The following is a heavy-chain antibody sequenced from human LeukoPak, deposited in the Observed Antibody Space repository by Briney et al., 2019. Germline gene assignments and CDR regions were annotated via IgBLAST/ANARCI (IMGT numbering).Heavy chain of an antibody. CDR1: GFTFSSYS. CDR2: ISSSSSYI. D-gene: IGHD6-6*01. Sequence: GGSLRLSCAASGFTFSSYSMNWVRQAPGKGLEWVSSISSSSSYIYYADSVKGRFTISRDNAKNSLYLRMNSLRAEDTAVYYCARDRSSSSGRNYFDYWGRGTLVTVSS. CDR3: ARDRSSSSGRNYFDY. J-gene: IGHJ4*02. V-gene: IGHV3-21*01.